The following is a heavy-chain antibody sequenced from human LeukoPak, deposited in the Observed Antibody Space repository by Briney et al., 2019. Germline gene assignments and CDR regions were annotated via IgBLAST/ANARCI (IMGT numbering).Heavy chain of an antibody. CDR1: GGTFSSYA. CDR2: IIPILGIA. J-gene: IGHJ4*02. CDR3: ARFRRPYYDFWSGYILDY. Sequence: ASVKVSCKASGGTFSSYAISWVRQAPGQGLEWMGRIIPILGIANYAQKFQGRVTITADKSTSTAYMELSSLRSEDTAVYYCARFRRPYYDFWSGYILDYWGQGTLVTVSS. V-gene: IGHV1-69*04. D-gene: IGHD3-3*01.